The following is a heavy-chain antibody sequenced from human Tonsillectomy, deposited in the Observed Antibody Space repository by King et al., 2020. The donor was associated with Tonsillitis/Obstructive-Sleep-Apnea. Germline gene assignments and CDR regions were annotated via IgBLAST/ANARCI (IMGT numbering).Heavy chain of an antibody. J-gene: IGHJ3*02. D-gene: IGHD2-8*01. CDR3: ARDMVLEAGGDAFDI. CDR2: LYYSGST. CDR1: GGSISSYY. V-gene: IGHV4-59*01. Sequence: VQLQESGPGLVKPSETLSLTCTVSGGSISSYYWSWIRQPPGKGLEWIGDLYYSGSTNYNPSLNSRVTISVDTSKNQFSLKLSSVTAADTAVYSCARDMVLEAGGDAFDIWGHGTMVTVSS.